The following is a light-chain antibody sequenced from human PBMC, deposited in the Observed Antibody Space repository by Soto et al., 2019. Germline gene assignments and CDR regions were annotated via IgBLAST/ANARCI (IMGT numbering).Light chain of an antibody. V-gene: IGLV2-14*01. J-gene: IGLJ3*02. Sequence: QSALTQPASVSGSPGQSITISCTGTSSDVGAYNYVSWYQQHPGKAPKLLIHEVSNRPSGVSNRFSGSKSGNTASLTISGLQAEDEADYYYTSYTTSSTLVVFGGGTKLTVL. CDR3: TSYTTSSTLVV. CDR2: EVS. CDR1: SSDVGAYNY.